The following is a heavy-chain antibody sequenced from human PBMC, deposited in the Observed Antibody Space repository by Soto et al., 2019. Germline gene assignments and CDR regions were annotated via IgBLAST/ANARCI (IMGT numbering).Heavy chain of an antibody. CDR1: GYRFTRYW. J-gene: IGHJ6*02. Sequence: PGESLKISCTGSGYRFTRYWIGWVRQMPGKGLEWMGTIFPGDSDIRYSPPFQGQVTISVDKSISTAYLQWSSLKASDTATYFCARSSSSYHGSLDVWGQGTTVTVSS. CDR3: ARSSSSYHGSLDV. D-gene: IGHD3-22*01. V-gene: IGHV5-51*01. CDR2: IFPGDSDI.